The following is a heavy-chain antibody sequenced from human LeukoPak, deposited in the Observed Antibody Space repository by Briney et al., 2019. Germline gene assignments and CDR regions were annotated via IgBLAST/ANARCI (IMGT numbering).Heavy chain of an antibody. J-gene: IGHJ5*02. CDR1: GYTFTSYD. Sequence: ASVKVSCKASGYTFTSYDINWVRQATGQGLEWMGWMNPNSGNTGYAQKFQGRVTITRNTSISTAYMELSSLRSEDTAVYYCARSWSPLDWFDPWGQGTLVTVSS. CDR3: ARSWSPLDWFDP. CDR2: MNPNSGNT. V-gene: IGHV1-8*03.